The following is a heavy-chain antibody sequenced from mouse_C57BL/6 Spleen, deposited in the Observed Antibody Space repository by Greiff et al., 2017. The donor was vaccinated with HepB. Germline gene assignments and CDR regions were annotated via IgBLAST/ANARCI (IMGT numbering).Heavy chain of an antibody. CDR3: TGLLRSYPYYFDY. V-gene: IGHV1-15*01. CDR1: GYTFTDYE. J-gene: IGHJ2*01. CDR2: IDPETGGT. D-gene: IGHD1-1*01. Sequence: VKLMESGAELVRPGASVTLSCKASGYTFTDYEMHWVKQTPVHGLEWIGTIDPETGGTAYNQKFKGKAILTADKSSSTAYKELRSLTSEDSAVYYCTGLLRSYPYYFDYWGQGTTLTVSS.